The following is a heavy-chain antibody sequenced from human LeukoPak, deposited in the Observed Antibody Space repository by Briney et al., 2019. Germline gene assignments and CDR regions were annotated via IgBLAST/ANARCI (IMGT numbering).Heavy chain of an antibody. J-gene: IGHJ3*02. D-gene: IGHD3-22*01. CDR1: SGSISTSNYY. V-gene: IGHV4-39*07. CDR3: AKSNGYGLRDI. Sequence: PSQTLSLTCTVSSGSISTSNYYCGWVRQPPGKALEWIGNIFYSGSTYYSPSLKSRVTIPLDTSRNQFSLKLNSVTAADTAVYYCAKSNGYGLRDIWGQGTMVTVSS. CDR2: IFYSGST.